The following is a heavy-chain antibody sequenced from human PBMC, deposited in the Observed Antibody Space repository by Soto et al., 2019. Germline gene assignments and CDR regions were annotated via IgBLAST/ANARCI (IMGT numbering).Heavy chain of an antibody. CDR3: ARGRIVVPPFDS. V-gene: IGHV1-69*05. D-gene: IGHD2-15*01. J-gene: IGHJ5*01. Sequence: SVKVSCKASGGTFTNYAFSWVRQAPGQGLEWLGGIIPIFGTADYADSENGRFTISRDNSRNTLNLQMNSLRVEDTAVYYCARGRIVVPPFDSWGRGTLVTVSS. CDR1: GGTFTNYA. CDR2: IIPIFGTA.